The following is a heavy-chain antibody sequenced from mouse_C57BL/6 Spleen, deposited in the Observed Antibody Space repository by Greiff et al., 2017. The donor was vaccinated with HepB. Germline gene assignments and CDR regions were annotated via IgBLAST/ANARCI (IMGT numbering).Heavy chain of an antibody. J-gene: IGHJ3*01. CDR3: ALYDGYPAWFAY. CDR1: GYTFTSYW. Sequence: QVQLQQPGAELVKPGASVKLSCKASGYTFTSYWMQWVKQRPGQGLEWIGEIDPSDSYTNYNQKFKGKATLTVDTSSSTAYMQLSSLTSEDSAVYYCALYDGYPAWFAYWGQGTLVTVSA. CDR2: IDPSDSYT. V-gene: IGHV1-50*01. D-gene: IGHD2-3*01.